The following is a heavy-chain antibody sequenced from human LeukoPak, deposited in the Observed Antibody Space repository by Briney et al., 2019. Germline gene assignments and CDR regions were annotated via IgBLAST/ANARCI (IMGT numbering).Heavy chain of an antibody. CDR1: GGPFSGYY. CDR2: INHSGST. D-gene: IGHD1-26*01. Sequence: PSETLSLTCVVYGGPFSGYYWSWIRQPPGKGLEVIWEINHSGSTNYNPSLKSRVTISVDTSTNQFSLKLRSVTAADTAVYYWARFCLVGAHPFDYWGQGTLVTVSS. CDR3: ARFCLVGAHPFDY. J-gene: IGHJ4*02. V-gene: IGHV4-34*01.